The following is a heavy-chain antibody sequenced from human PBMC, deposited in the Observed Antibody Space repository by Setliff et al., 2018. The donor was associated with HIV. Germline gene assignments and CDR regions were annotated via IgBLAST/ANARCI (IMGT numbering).Heavy chain of an antibody. D-gene: IGHD3-3*01. V-gene: IGHV4-61*05. CDR1: GGSITTSTFY. Sequence: SETLSLTCTVSGGSITTSTFYWGWIRQSPGKGLEWIGHIFHTGSATYNPSLRSRLTMSIDTSSGQFSLRLTSVTAADAAVYYCARQVSIPGVAVTPLDYWGQGSLVTVSS. CDR3: ARQVSIPGVAVTPLDY. J-gene: IGHJ4*02. CDR2: IFHTGSA.